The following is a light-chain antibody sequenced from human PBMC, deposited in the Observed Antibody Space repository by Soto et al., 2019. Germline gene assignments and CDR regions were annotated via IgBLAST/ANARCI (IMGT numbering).Light chain of an antibody. Sequence: DIQLTQSPSVLSASVGDTVTITCRASQALSNYLAWYQQKPGKAPDLLIYSASTLQSGVPSRFSGSGSGTDFTLTISCLQSEDFATYYCQQYYSYPRTFGQGTKVDNK. J-gene: IGKJ1*01. CDR3: QQYYSYPRT. V-gene: IGKV1-9*01. CDR1: QALSNY. CDR2: SAS.